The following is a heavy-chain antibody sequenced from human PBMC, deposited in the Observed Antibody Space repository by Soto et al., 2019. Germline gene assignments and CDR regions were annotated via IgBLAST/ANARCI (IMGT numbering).Heavy chain of an antibody. CDR1: GGSISSSSYY. V-gene: IGHV4-39*01. CDR3: ARVSGSYYYGMDV. Sequence: SETLSLTCTVSGGSISSSSYYWGWIRQPPGKGLEWIGSIYYSGSTYYNPSLKSRVTISVDTSKNQFSLKLSSVTAADTAVYYCARVSGSYYYGMDVWGQGTTVTVSS. CDR2: IYYSGST. D-gene: IGHD1-26*01. J-gene: IGHJ6*02.